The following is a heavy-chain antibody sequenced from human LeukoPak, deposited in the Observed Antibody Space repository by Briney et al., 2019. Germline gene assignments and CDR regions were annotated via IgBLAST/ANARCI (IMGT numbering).Heavy chain of an antibody. Sequence: SETLSLTCAVYGGSFSGYYWNWIRQPPGKGLEWIGEINHSGSTNYNPSLKSRVTISVDTSKNQFSLKLSSVTAADTAVYYCASPDSSNPALDYWGQGTLVTVSS. J-gene: IGHJ4*02. CDR2: INHSGST. V-gene: IGHV4-34*01. CDR1: GGSFSGYY. D-gene: IGHD6-13*01. CDR3: ASPDSSNPALDY.